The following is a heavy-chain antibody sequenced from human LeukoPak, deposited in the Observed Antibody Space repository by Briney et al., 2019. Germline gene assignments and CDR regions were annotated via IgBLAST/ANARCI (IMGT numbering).Heavy chain of an antibody. J-gene: IGHJ4*02. D-gene: IGHD2-2*01. CDR1: GFTFSSYA. Sequence: GGSLRLSCAASGFTFSSYAMSWVRQAPGKGLEWVSGISGSGGSTYDANSVKGRFTISRDNSKNTLYLQMNSLRAEDTAVYYCAKSKTPYCSSANCLMFDYWGQGALVTVSS. CDR3: AKSKTPYCSSANCLMFDY. V-gene: IGHV3-23*01. CDR2: ISGSGGST.